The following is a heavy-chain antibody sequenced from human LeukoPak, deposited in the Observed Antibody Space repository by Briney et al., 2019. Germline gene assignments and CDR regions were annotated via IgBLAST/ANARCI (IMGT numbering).Heavy chain of an antibody. J-gene: IGHJ5*02. CDR3: ARVRLTNWFDP. Sequence: SGTLSLTCAVSGGSISSSNWWSWVRQPPGKGLEWIGEIYHSGSTNYNPSLKSRVTISVDTSKNQFSLKLSSVTAADTAVYYCARVRLTNWFDPWGQGTLVTVSS. CDR2: IYHSGST. CDR1: GGSISSSNW. V-gene: IGHV4-4*02.